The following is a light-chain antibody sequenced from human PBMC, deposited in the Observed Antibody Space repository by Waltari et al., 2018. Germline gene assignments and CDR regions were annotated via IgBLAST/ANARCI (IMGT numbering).Light chain of an antibody. CDR3: QTGGHGTWV. CDR2: VNSDGSH. CDR1: SGHSSNV. V-gene: IGLV4-69*01. J-gene: IGLJ3*02. Sequence: QLVLTQSPSASASLGASVKLPCTLSSGHSSNVIACHQQQPEKGPRYLMKVNSDGSHSKGDDIPDRFSGSSSGAEHYLTISSLQSEDEADYYCQTGGHGTWVFGGGTKLTVL.